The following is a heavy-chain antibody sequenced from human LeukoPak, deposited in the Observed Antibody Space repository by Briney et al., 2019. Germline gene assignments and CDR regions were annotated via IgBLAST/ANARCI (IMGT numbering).Heavy chain of an antibody. CDR1: GFTFSSYG. D-gene: IGHD3-10*01. V-gene: IGHV3-30*03. CDR3: ARDFTMVRGVIRDPEY. Sequence: PGRSLRLSCAASGFTFSSYGMHWVRQAPGKGLEWVAVISYDGSNKYYADSVKGRFTISRDNAKNSLYLQMNSLRAEDTAVYYCARDFTMVRGVIRDPEYWGQGTLVTVSS. CDR2: ISYDGSNK. J-gene: IGHJ4*02.